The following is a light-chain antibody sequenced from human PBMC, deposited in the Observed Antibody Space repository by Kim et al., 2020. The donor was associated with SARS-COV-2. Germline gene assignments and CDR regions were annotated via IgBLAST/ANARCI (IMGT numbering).Light chain of an antibody. J-gene: IGLJ1*01. CDR3: SSYATSRSYV. V-gene: IGLV2-14*03. CDR1: RSDVGTLNY. Sequence: GQSITIPSTGTRSDVGTLNYFSWYQQYPGRAPKLMIYDVNKWPSGISNRFSGSKSGNTASLTISGLQAEDEADYYCSSYATSRSYVFGTGTKVTVL. CDR2: DVN.